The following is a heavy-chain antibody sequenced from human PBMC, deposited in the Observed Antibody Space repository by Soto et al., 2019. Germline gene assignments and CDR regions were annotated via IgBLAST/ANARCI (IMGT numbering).Heavy chain of an antibody. D-gene: IGHD6-13*01. Sequence: QITLKESGPTLVKPTQTLTLTCTFSGFSLSTSGVGVGWIRQPPGKALEWLALIYWDDDKRYSPSLKSRLTITKDTSKKQVVLTMTNMDPVDTATYYCAHKGYSSSCEKFGAFDIWGQGTMVTVSS. CDR1: GFSLSTSGVG. V-gene: IGHV2-5*02. J-gene: IGHJ3*02. CDR2: IYWDDDK. CDR3: AHKGYSSSCEKFGAFDI.